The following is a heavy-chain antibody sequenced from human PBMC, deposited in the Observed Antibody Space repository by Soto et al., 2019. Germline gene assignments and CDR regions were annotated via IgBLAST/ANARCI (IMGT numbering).Heavy chain of an antibody. CDR3: ARTAVAGTGAFDI. D-gene: IGHD6-19*01. CDR2: IYHSGST. J-gene: IGHJ3*02. CDR1: GGSISSSHW. Sequence: SETLSLTCAVSGGSISSSHWWSWVRQPPGKGLEWIGEIYHSGSTNYNPSLKSRVTISVDKSKNQFSLKLSSVTAADTAVYYCARTAVAGTGAFDIWGQGTMVTVSS. V-gene: IGHV4-4*02.